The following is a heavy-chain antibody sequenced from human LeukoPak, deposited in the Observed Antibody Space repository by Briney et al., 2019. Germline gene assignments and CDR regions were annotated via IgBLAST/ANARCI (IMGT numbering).Heavy chain of an antibody. CDR3: ARVQGLDFRWYFDL. CDR1: GFTFSSYD. V-gene: IGHV3-13*01. Sequence: GESLRLSCSASGFTFSSYDMHWVRPATAKGLEWVSAIGTAGDKYYPGSVKGRFTISRENAKNSLYLQMNSLRAADTAVYYCARVQGLDFRWYFDLWGRGTLVTVPS. J-gene: IGHJ2*01. CDR2: IGTAGDK.